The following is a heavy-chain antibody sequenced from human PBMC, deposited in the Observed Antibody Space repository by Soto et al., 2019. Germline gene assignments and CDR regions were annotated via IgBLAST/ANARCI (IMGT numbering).Heavy chain of an antibody. Sequence: EVQLGESVGGLVQPGGSLRLSCAASGFTFSSYEMNWVRQAPGKGQEWVSYISSSDSAIYYADSVKGRFTISRDNAKNSLYLQMTSLRAEDTAVYYCASLEMATMQGWGQGTLVTVSS. J-gene: IGHJ4*02. V-gene: IGHV3-48*03. CDR1: GFTFSSYE. D-gene: IGHD3-3*01. CDR3: ASLEMATMQG. CDR2: ISSSDSAI.